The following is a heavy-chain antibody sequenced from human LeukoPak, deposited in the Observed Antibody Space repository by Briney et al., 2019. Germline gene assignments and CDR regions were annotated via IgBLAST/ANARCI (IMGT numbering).Heavy chain of an antibody. D-gene: IGHD4-23*01. Sequence: GGSLRLSCAASGFTFDDYAMHWVRQAPGKGLEWVSGISWNSGSIGYADSVKGRFTISRDNAKNSLYLQMNSLRAEDTALYYCAKEGRHPHGGTGYYFDYWGQGTLVTVSS. CDR2: ISWNSGSI. V-gene: IGHV3-9*01. CDR1: GFTFDDYA. J-gene: IGHJ4*02. CDR3: AKEGRHPHGGTGYYFDY.